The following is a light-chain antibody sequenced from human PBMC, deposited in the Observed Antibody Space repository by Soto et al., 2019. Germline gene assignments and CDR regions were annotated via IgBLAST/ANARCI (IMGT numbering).Light chain of an antibody. CDR1: QTIFNW. Sequence: DIQMTQSPSTLSASVGDRVTITCRASQTIFNWLAWYQRKPGIAPNLLIYDASSLQSGVPSTFSGSGSGTEFTLTISSLQPGDFATYYCHQYNSYPWTFGQGTKVEIK. V-gene: IGKV1-5*01. J-gene: IGKJ1*01. CDR3: HQYNSYPWT. CDR2: DAS.